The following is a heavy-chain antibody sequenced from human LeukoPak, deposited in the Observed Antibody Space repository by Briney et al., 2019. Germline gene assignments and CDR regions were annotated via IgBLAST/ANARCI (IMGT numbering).Heavy chain of an antibody. CDR1: GFTFTNAW. CDR3: ATGTGMSDFDY. CDR2: IKSKTDGGTR. D-gene: IGHD3-10*01. V-gene: IGHV3-15*01. J-gene: IGHJ4*02. Sequence: GGSLRLSCAAAGFTFTNAWMSWVRQAPGKGLGWVGRIKSKTDGGTRDFAAPVKGRFSISRDDSNNTVYLQMNSLKIEDTAVYYCATGTGMSDFDYWGRGTLVTVSS.